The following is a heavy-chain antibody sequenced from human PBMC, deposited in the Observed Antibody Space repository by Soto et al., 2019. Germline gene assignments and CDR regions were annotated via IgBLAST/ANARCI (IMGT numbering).Heavy chain of an antibody. Sequence: ASVKVSCKVSGYTLTELSMHWVRQAPGKGFEWMGGFDPEDGETIYAQKFQGRVTMTEDTSTDTAYMELSSLRSEDTAVYYCATWSRKYSYGYVERFDYWGQGTLVTVSS. D-gene: IGHD5-18*01. J-gene: IGHJ4*02. CDR2: FDPEDGET. V-gene: IGHV1-24*01. CDR3: ATWSRKYSYGYVERFDY. CDR1: GYTLTELS.